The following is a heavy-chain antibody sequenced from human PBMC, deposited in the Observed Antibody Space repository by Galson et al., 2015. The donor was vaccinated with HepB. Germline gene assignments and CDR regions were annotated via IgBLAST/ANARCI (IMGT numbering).Heavy chain of an antibody. V-gene: IGHV3-7*03. D-gene: IGHD5-18*01. Sequence: SLRLFCAASGFTFSNYWMSWVRQAPGQGLEWVANIKQDGSQENYVDSVKGRFTISRDNAMNSLYLQMNTLRAEDTAVYYCARDGYSNGYAHVSMDYWGHGTLVTVSS. CDR1: GFTFSNYW. CDR2: IKQDGSQE. J-gene: IGHJ4*01. CDR3: ARDGYSNGYAHVSMDY.